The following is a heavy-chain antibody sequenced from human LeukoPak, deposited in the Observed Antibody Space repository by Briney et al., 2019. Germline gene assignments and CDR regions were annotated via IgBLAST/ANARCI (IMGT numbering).Heavy chain of an antibody. CDR1: GYTFITYG. D-gene: IGHD6-13*01. CDR3: ARSRGLAAAGPDYFDY. CDR2: ISAYNGNT. J-gene: IGHJ4*02. Sequence: ASVKVSCKASGYTFITYGITWVRQAPGQGLEWMGWISAYNGNTNYAQKLQGRVTMTTDTSTSTAYMELRSLRSDDTAVYYCARSRGLAAAGPDYFDYWGQGTLVTVSS. V-gene: IGHV1-18*01.